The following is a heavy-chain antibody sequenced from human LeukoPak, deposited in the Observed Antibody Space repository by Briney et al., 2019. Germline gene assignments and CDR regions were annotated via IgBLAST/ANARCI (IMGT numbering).Heavy chain of an antibody. CDR3: ARDVMGCFDY. D-gene: IGHD2-8*01. V-gene: IGHV4-34*01. CDR1: GGSFSGYY. J-gene: IGHJ4*02. CDR2: INHSGST. Sequence: PSETLSLTCAVYGGSFSGYYWSWIRQPPGKGLEWIGEINHSGSTNYNPSLKSRVTISVDTSKNQFSLKLSSVTAADTAVYYCARDVMGCFDYWGQGTLVTVSS.